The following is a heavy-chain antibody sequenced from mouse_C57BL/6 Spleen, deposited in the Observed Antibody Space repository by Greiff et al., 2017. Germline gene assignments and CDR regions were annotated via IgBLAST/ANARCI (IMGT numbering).Heavy chain of an antibody. CDR1: GYSITSGYY. V-gene: IGHV3-6*01. D-gene: IGHD1-1*01. CDR2: ISYDGSN. CDR3: ASGTTVVEDWYFDV. Sequence: DVKLQESGPGLVKPSQSLSLTCSVTGYSITSGYYWNWIRQFPGNKLEWMGYISYDGSNNYNPSLKNRISITRDTSKNQFFLKLNSVTTEDTATYYCASGTTVVEDWYFDVWGTGTTVTVSS. J-gene: IGHJ1*03.